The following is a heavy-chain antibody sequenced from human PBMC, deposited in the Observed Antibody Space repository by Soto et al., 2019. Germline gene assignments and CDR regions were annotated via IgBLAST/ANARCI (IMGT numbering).Heavy chain of an antibody. D-gene: IGHD2-2*01. CDR2: INHSGST. CDR3: ARGVVVVPAAPSRGSPFDY. Sequence: SETLSLTCAVYGGSFSGYYWSWIRQPPGKGLEWIGEINHSGSTNYNPSLKGRVTISVDTSKNQFSLKLSSVTAADTAVYYCARGVVVVPAAPSRGSPFDYWGQGTLVTVSS. CDR1: GGSFSGYY. J-gene: IGHJ4*02. V-gene: IGHV4-34*01.